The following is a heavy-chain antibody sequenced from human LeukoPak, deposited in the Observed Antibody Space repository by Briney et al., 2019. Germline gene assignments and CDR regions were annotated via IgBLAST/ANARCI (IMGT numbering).Heavy chain of an antibody. Sequence: SVKGRFTISRDNAKNSLYLQMNSLRAEDTAVYHCASNPGYYDFWSGYLGWGQGTLVTVSS. V-gene: IGHV3-11*06. J-gene: IGHJ4*02. CDR3: ASNPGYYDFWSGYLG. D-gene: IGHD3-3*01.